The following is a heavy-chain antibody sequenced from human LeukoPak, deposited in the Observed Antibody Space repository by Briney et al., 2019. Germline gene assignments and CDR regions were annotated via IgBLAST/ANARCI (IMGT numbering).Heavy chain of an antibody. Sequence: ASVKVSCKASGYTFTSYGISWVRQAPGQGLEWMGWISAYNGNTNYAQKLQGRVTMTTDTSTSTAYMELRSLRSDDTAVYYCARDLGSPYPEPSNCFDPWGQGTLVTVSS. V-gene: IGHV1-18*01. J-gene: IGHJ5*02. D-gene: IGHD1-14*01. CDR3: ARDLGSPYPEPSNCFDP. CDR1: GYTFTSYG. CDR2: ISAYNGNT.